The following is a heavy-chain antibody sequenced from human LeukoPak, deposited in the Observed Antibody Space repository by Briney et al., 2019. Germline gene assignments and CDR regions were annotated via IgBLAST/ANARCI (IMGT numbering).Heavy chain of an antibody. CDR1: GGSISSYY. CDR3: ARSVGATTPFDY. D-gene: IGHD1-26*01. V-gene: IGHV4-59*01. Sequence: SETLSLTCTVSGGSISSYYWSWIRQPPGKGLEWIGYIYYSGSTNYNPSLESRVTISVDTSKNQFSLKLSSVTAADTAVYYCARSVGATTPFDYWGQGTLVTVSS. J-gene: IGHJ4*02. CDR2: IYYSGST.